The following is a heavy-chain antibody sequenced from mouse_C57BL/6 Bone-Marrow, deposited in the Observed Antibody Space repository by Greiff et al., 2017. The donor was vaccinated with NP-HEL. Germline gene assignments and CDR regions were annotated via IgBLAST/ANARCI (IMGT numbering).Heavy chain of an antibody. Sequence: DVQLQESGPGLVKPSQSLSLTCSVTGYSITSGYYWNWIRQFPGNKLEWMGYISYDGSNNYNPSLKNRISITRDTSKNQFFLKLNSVTTEDTATYYCARADFPWFAYWGQGTLVTVSA. CDR3: ARADFPWFAY. CDR1: GYSITSGYY. V-gene: IGHV3-6*01. CDR2: ISYDGSN. J-gene: IGHJ3*01.